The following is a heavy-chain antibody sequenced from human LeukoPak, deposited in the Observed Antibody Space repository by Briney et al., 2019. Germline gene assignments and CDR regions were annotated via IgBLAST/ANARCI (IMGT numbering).Heavy chain of an antibody. Sequence: PGGSLRLSCAASGFTFSSYSMNWVRQAPGKGLEWVSYISSSGSTIYYADSVKGRFTISRDNAKNSLYLQMNSLRAEDTAVYYCARDGWYYDSSGYSVKNANAPFDYWGQGTLVTVSS. CDR1: GFTFSSYS. D-gene: IGHD3-22*01. J-gene: IGHJ4*02. CDR2: ISSSGSTI. V-gene: IGHV3-48*04. CDR3: ARDGWYYDSSGYSVKNANAPFDY.